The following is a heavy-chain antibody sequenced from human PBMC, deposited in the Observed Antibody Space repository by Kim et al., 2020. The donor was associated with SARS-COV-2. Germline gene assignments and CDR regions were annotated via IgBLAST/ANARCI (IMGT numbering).Heavy chain of an antibody. CDR2: FNPDDGDT. CDR3: ATDLRGVRGFDI. Sequence: ASVKVSCKVSGYTLTELSMHWVRQAPGKGLEWMGGFNPDDGDTNYAQKFQGRVTMTEDTSTDTAYMELSSLRSEDTAVYYCATDLRGVRGFDIWGQGTMVTVSS. D-gene: IGHD3-10*01. CDR1: GYTLTELS. J-gene: IGHJ3*02. V-gene: IGHV1-24*01.